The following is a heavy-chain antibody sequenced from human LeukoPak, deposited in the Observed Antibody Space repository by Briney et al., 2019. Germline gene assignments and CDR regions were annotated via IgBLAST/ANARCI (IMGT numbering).Heavy chain of an antibody. Sequence: SETLSLTCTVSGYSISSTYNGAWIRQPPGKGLEWIATISHSGNTYYTPSLESRLTISLDTSKKHFSLRLSSVTAADTAVYYCARVNAPVATFDYWGLGTLVAVSS. D-gene: IGHD1-1*01. J-gene: IGHJ4*02. CDR1: GYSISSTYN. V-gene: IGHV4-38-2*02. CDR3: ARVNAPVATFDY. CDR2: ISHSGNT.